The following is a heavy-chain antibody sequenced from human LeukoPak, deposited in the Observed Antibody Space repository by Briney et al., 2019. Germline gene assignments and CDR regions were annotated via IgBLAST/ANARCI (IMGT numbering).Heavy chain of an antibody. Sequence: PGGSLRLSCAASGFTFSSYEMNWVRQAPGKGLEWLSYISSSGSTKYYADSVKGRFTISRDNAKNSLYLQMNSLRAEDTGVYYCAGSGWQVYLDYWGQGALVTVSS. CDR3: AGSGWQVYLDY. CDR2: ISSSGSTK. V-gene: IGHV3-48*03. CDR1: GFTFSSYE. J-gene: IGHJ4*02. D-gene: IGHD6-19*01.